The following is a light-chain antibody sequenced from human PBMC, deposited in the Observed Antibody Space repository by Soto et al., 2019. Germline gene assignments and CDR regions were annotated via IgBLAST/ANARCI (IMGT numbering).Light chain of an antibody. CDR3: QQYGSS. V-gene: IGKV3-20*01. CDR1: QSVSSSY. Sequence: EIVLTQSPGTLSLSPGERATLSCRVSQSVSSSYLAWYQQKPGQAPRLLIYGASSRATGIPDRFSGSGSGTDFTLTISRLEPEDFAVYYCQQYGSSFGGGTKVEIK. J-gene: IGKJ4*01. CDR2: GAS.